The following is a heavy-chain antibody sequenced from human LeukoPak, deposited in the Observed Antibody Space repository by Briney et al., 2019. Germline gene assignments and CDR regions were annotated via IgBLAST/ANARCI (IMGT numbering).Heavy chain of an antibody. J-gene: IGHJ4*02. CDR2: INHSGST. D-gene: IGHD3-22*01. Sequence: SKTLSLTCAVYGGSFSGYYWSWIRQPPGKGLEWIGEINHSGSTNYNPSLKSRVTISVDTSKNQFSLKLSSVTAADTAVYYCARGTGHYYDTSGYYLGLYYFDYWGQGTLVTVSS. CDR1: GGSFSGYY. CDR3: ARGTGHYYDTSGYYLGLYYFDY. V-gene: IGHV4-34*01.